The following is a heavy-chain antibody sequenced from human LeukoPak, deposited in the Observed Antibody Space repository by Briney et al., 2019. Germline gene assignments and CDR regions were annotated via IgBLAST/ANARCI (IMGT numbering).Heavy chain of an antibody. CDR2: IRFDATNK. J-gene: IGHJ4*02. V-gene: IGHV3-30*02. Sequence: RGSLRLSCAASGFIFSGSSMHWVRQAPGKGLEWVSFIRFDATNKYYADSVKGRFTISRDNSNNTLYLQLNNVRTEDTATYFCAKEQYPGYFDYWGQGTLVTVSS. CDR1: GFIFSGSS. D-gene: IGHD1-14*01. CDR3: AKEQYPGYFDY.